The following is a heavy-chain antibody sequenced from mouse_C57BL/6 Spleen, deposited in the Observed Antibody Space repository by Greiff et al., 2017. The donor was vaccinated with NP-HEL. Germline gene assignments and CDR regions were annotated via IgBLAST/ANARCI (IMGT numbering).Heavy chain of an antibody. J-gene: IGHJ4*01. V-gene: IGHV5-17*01. Sequence: EVKVEESGGGLVKPGGSLKLSCAASGFTFSDYGMHWVRQAPEKGLEWVAYISSGSSTIYYADTVKGRFTISRDNAKNTLFLQMTSLRSEDTAMYYCAKIYYANDYAMDYWGQGTSVTVSS. D-gene: IGHD2-1*01. CDR3: AKIYYANDYAMDY. CDR2: ISSGSSTI. CDR1: GFTFSDYG.